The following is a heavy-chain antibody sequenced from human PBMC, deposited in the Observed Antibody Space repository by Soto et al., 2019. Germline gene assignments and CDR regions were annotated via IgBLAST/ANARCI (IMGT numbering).Heavy chain of an antibody. D-gene: IGHD3-10*02. V-gene: IGHV4-34*01. J-gene: IGHJ4*02. CDR1: GESFSGNF. CDR3: ARGGITPSMFFFDY. CDR2: IDYSGAT. Sequence: QVQLHQWGTGLLKPSETLSLTCSVSGESFSGNFWTWIRQPPGKGLEWIGEIDYSGATHYNASVKSRVSMSVDTTKKQVSLKVTSVTAADTAVYYCARGGITPSMFFFDYWGQGTLVIVSS.